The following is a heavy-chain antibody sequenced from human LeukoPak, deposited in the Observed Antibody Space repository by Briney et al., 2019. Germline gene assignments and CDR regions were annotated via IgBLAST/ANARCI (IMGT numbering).Heavy chain of an antibody. CDR2: IKQDGSEK. CDR3: ASLRQLAVFDY. J-gene: IGHJ4*02. CDR1: GFTFSSYW. V-gene: IGHV3-7*01. D-gene: IGHD6-6*01. Sequence: PGGSLRLSCAASGFTFSSYWMSWVRQAPGKGLEWVANIKQDGSEKYYVDSVKGRFTIFRDNAKNSLYLQMNSLRAEDTAVYYCASLRQLAVFDYWGQGTLVTVSS.